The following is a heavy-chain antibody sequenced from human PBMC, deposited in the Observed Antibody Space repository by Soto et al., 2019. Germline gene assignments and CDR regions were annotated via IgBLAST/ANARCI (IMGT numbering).Heavy chain of an antibody. CDR2: INHSGST. CDR3: ARGRRGSSGWYGGYWFDP. J-gene: IGHJ5*02. CDR1: GGSFSGYY. V-gene: IGHV4-34*01. Sequence: SETLSLTCAVYGGSFSGYYCSWIRQPPGKGLEWIAEINHSGSTNYNPSLKSRVTISVDTSKKHFSLKMSSVTAADTAVNYCARGRRGSSGWYGGYWFDPWGQGTLVPVSS. D-gene: IGHD6-19*01.